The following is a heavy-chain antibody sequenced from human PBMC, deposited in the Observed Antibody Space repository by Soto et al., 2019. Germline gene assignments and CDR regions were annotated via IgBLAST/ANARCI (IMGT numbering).Heavy chain of an antibody. CDR1: GGSISSGGYY. CDR3: ARDFTGSSGPTLGMDV. V-gene: IGHV4-31*03. CDR2: MYYSGST. Sequence: QVQLQESGPGLVKPSQTLSLTCTVSGGSISSGGYYWSWIRQHPGKGLEWIGYMYYSGSTYYNPSLKCRVTISVDTSKNQFSLKLSSATAADTAVYYWARDFTGSSGPTLGMDVWGQGTTVTVSS. D-gene: IGHD6-19*01. J-gene: IGHJ6*02.